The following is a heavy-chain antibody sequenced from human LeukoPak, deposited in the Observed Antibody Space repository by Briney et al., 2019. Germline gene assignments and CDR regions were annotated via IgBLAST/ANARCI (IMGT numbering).Heavy chain of an antibody. CDR2: MYYSGNT. V-gene: IGHV4-39*01. Sequence: PSETLSLTCTVSGGSISSRSYYWGWIRQPPGKGLEWIGSMYYSGNTYYNPSLKSRVTISVDTSKNQFSLKLSSVTAADTAVYYCARKVRPDYSRFDYWGQGTLVTVSP. J-gene: IGHJ4*02. CDR1: GGSISSRSYY. CDR3: ARKVRPDYSRFDY. D-gene: IGHD4/OR15-4a*01.